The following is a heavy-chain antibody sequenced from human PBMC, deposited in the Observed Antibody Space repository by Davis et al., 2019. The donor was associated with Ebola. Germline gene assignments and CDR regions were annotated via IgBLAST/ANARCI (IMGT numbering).Heavy chain of an antibody. D-gene: IGHD3-3*01. Sequence: PSETLSLTCTVSDGSINGHYWSWIRQPPGKGLEWIGYIYFSGSTSYNPSLTSRVTISIDTSKKQFSLKMRSLTAADTAVYYCVRHHPKIFGVVISPYYGMDVWGQGTTVTVSS. CDR2: IYFSGST. CDR3: VRHHPKIFGVVISPYYGMDV. V-gene: IGHV4-59*11. J-gene: IGHJ6*02. CDR1: DGSINGHY.